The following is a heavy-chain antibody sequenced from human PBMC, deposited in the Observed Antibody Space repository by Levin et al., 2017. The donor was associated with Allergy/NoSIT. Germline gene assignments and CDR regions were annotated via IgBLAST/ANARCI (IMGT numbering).Heavy chain of an antibody. CDR1: GSTFSSYG. J-gene: IGHJ6*03. D-gene: IGHD5-12*01. Sequence: GGSLRLSCAASGSTFSSYGMHWVRQAPGKGLEWVAFIRYDGSNIYYADSVKGRFTISRDNSKSTLYLQMNSLRADDTAVYFCARAPGYRDYMDGWGKGTTVTVSS. CDR2: IRYDGSNI. V-gene: IGHV3-30*02. CDR3: ARAPGYRDYMDG.